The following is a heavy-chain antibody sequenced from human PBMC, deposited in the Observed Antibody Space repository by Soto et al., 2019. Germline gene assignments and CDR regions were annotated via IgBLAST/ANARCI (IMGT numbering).Heavy chain of an antibody. J-gene: IGHJ4*02. CDR1: GFTVSNNY. CDR2: ISGSGGST. Sequence: EVQLVESGGGLIQPGGSLRLSCAASGFTVSNNYMSWVRQAPGKGLEWVSAISGSGGSTYYADSVKGRFTISRDNSKNTLYLQMNSLRAEDTAVYYCAKGLAGSGTYFDYWGQGTLVTVSS. D-gene: IGHD1-26*01. V-gene: IGHV3-23*04. CDR3: AKGLAGSGTYFDY.